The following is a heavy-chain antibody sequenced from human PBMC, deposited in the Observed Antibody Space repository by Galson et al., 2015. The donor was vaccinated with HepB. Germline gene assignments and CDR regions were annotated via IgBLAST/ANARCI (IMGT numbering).Heavy chain of an antibody. D-gene: IGHD5-12*01. Sequence: SVKVSCKASGGTFSSYAISWVRQAPGQGLEWMGGIIPIFGTADYTQKFQGRVTITADESTNTAYMELSSLTSEDTAVYFCARDLGRWGYEGWFDPWGQGTLVIVSS. CDR3: ARDLGRWGYEGWFDP. J-gene: IGHJ5*02. V-gene: IGHV1-69*13. CDR1: GGTFSSYA. CDR2: IIPIFGTA.